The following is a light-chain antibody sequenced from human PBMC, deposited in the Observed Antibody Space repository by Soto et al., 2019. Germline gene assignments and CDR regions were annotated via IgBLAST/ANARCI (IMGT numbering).Light chain of an antibody. CDR3: QQYNNWPLT. V-gene: IGKV3-15*01. CDR1: QSVSRN. J-gene: IGKJ4*01. Sequence: EIVMTQSPVILSVSPGERATLSCRASQSVSRNLAWYQQKPGQAPRLLIHGASTRAATIPARFSGSGSGTGFTLTISSLQSEDFAVYYCQQYNNWPLTFGGGTKVDIK. CDR2: GAS.